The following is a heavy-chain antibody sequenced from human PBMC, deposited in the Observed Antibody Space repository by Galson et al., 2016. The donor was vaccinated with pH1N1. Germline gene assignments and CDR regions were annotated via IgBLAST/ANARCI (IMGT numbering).Heavy chain of an antibody. CDR3: ATGSGNSWFDP. Sequence: SVKVSCKASGYSFIVHYMHWVRQAPGHGLEWMGWINPNSGDTKYAQNFQGRVTLTRDTSINTAYMELSSLTSDDTAVYYCATGSGNSWFDPWGQGTLVTDSS. J-gene: IGHJ5*02. CDR1: GYSFIVHY. D-gene: IGHD3-10*01. V-gene: IGHV1-2*02. CDR2: INPNSGDT.